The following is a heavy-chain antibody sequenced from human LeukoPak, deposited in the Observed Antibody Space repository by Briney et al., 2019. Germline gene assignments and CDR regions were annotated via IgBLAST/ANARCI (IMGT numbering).Heavy chain of an antibody. D-gene: IGHD2-2*03. CDR1: GFTFSSYA. CDR2: ISYDGSNK. CDR3: AKLDIVTIPNEVLDY. J-gene: IGHJ4*02. V-gene: IGHV3-30-3*02. Sequence: PGGSLRLSCAASGFTFSSYAMHWVRQAPGKGLEWVAVISYDGSNKYYADSVKGRFTISRDSSKNTLYLQMNSLRAEDTAVYYCAKLDIVTIPNEVLDYWGQGTLVTVSS.